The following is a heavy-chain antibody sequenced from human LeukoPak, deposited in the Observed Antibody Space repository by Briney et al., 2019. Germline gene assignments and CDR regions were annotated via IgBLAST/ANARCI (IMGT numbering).Heavy chain of an antibody. Sequence: GASVKVSCKASGFTFTSSAMQWVRQARGQRLEWIGWIVVGSGNTNYAQKFQERVTITRDMSTSTAYMELSSLRSEDTAVYYCAPWNYYDSSGPLGYWGQGTLVTVSS. CDR2: IVVGSGNT. V-gene: IGHV1-58*02. CDR1: GFTFTSSA. CDR3: APWNYYDSSGPLGY. J-gene: IGHJ4*02. D-gene: IGHD3-22*01.